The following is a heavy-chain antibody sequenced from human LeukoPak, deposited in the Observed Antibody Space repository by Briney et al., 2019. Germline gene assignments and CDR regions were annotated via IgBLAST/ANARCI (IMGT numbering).Heavy chain of an antibody. V-gene: IGHV1-3*01. J-gene: IGHJ3*02. CDR3: ARDGGYCSSTSCYAAFDI. CDR1: GYTFTNNA. D-gene: IGHD2-2*01. CDR2: INAGNDNT. Sequence: ASVKVSCKASGYTFTNNAIHWVRQAPGQRLEWMGRINAGNDNTRYSQKFQGRVTITRDTSATTSYMELTSLRSEDTAVYYCARDGGYCSSTSCYAAFDIWGQGTVVTVSS.